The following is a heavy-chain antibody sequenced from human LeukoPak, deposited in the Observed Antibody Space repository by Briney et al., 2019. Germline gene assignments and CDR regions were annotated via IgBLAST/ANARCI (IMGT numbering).Heavy chain of an antibody. V-gene: IGHV3-11*05. CDR3: ARDQYDTWSRRGNFDS. Sequence: GGSLRLSCAASGFTFSTCAMSWVRQAPGKGLEWVSYISSSSSYTNYADSVKGRFTISRDNTKNSLYLQMNSLRAEDTAVFYCARDQYDTWSRRGNFDSWGQGTLVIVSS. D-gene: IGHD3-3*01. CDR2: ISSSSSYT. J-gene: IGHJ4*02. CDR1: GFTFSTCA.